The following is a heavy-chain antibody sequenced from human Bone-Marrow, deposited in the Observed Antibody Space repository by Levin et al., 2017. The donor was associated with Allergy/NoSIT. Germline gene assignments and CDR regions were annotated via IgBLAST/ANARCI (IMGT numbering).Heavy chain of an antibody. CDR2: ISSSGSTM. V-gene: IGHV3-11*01. CDR3: AKHNFANDAFDV. Sequence: KPGGSLRLSCVASGFTFDDYYISWIRQAPGRGLQWMSYISSSGSTMSYADSVKGRLTISRDNAKKSVFLHMNSLSADDTAVYFCAKHNFANDAFDVWGQGTMVTVSS. J-gene: IGHJ3*01. CDR1: GFTFDDYY. D-gene: IGHD5-24*01.